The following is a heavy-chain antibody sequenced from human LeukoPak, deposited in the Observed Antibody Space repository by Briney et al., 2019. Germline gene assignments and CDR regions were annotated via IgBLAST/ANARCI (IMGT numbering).Heavy chain of an antibody. D-gene: IGHD1-26*01. CDR2: IIPILGIA. CDR1: GGTFSSYT. J-gene: IGHJ4*02. Sequence: EASVKVSCKASGGTFSSYTISWVRQAPGQGLEWMGRIIPILGIANYAQKFQGRVTITADKSTSTAYMELSSLRSEDTAVYYCARVGPGIVGATNYWGQGTLVPVSS. CDR3: ARVGPGIVGATNY. V-gene: IGHV1-69*02.